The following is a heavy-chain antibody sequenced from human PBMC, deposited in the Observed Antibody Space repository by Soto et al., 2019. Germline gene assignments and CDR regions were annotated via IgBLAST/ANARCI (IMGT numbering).Heavy chain of an antibody. D-gene: IGHD3-10*01. CDR2: IFRTGSA. V-gene: IGHV4-4*02. CDR1: GGSISSHSW. Sequence: SETLSLTCAVSGGSISSHSWWSWVRQAPGKGLEWIGEIFRTGSANYNPSLKGRVTISIDESKNQFSLKVNSVTAADTALYYCAKYDSGSGTSGGGWFDPWGQGTLVTVSS. J-gene: IGHJ5*02. CDR3: AKYDSGSGTSGGGWFDP.